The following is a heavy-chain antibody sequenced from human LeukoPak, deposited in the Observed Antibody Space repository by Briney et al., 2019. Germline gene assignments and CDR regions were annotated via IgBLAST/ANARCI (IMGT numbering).Heavy chain of an antibody. CDR3: ARGGPDYYYYGMDV. Sequence: GGSLRLSCAASGFTFSSYSMNWVRQAPGKGLEWVSSISSSSSYIYYADSVKGRFTISRDNAKNSLYLQMNSLRAEDTAVYYYARGGPDYYYYGMDVWGKGTTVTVSS. V-gene: IGHV3-21*01. CDR2: ISSSSSYI. CDR1: GFTFSSYS. J-gene: IGHJ6*04.